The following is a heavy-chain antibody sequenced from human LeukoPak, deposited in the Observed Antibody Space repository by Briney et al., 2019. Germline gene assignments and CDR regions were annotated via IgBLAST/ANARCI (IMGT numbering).Heavy chain of an antibody. Sequence: SETLSLTCAVSGGSISSSNWWSWVRQPPGKGLEWIGEIYHSGSTNYNPSLKSRVTISVDKSKNQFSLKVSSVTAADTAVYHCARDGPRDYYDSSGYSYYFDYWGQGTLVTVSS. D-gene: IGHD3-22*01. CDR3: ARDGPRDYYDSSGYSYYFDY. CDR1: GGSISSSNW. J-gene: IGHJ4*02. V-gene: IGHV4-4*02. CDR2: IYHSGST.